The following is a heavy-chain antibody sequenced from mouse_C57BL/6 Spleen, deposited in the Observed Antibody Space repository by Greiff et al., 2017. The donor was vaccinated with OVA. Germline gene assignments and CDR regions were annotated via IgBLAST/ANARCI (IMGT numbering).Heavy chain of an antibody. V-gene: IGHV1-50*01. J-gene: IGHJ2*01. Sequence: QVQLKQPGAELVKPGASVKLSCKASGYTFTSYWMQWVKQRPGQGLEWIGEIDPSDSYTNYNQKFKGKATLTVDTSSSTAYMQLSSLTSEDSAVYYCARYSSGSDYWGQGTTLTVSS. CDR1: GYTFTSYW. CDR3: ARYSSGSDY. D-gene: IGHD3-2*02. CDR2: IDPSDSYT.